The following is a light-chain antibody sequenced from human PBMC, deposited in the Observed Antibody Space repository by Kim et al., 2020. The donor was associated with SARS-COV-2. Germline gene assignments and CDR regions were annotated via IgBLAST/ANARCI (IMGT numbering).Light chain of an antibody. CDR3: SSYGGSNNLL. J-gene: IGLJ2*01. CDR1: SSDIGGYTY. Sequence: QSALTQPPSASGSPGQSVTISCTGTSSDIGGYTYVSWYQQHPGKAPKLMIYEVSKRPSGVPDRFSGSKSGNTASLTVSGLQTEDEADYYCSSYGGSNNLLFGGGTQLTVL. V-gene: IGLV2-8*01. CDR2: EVS.